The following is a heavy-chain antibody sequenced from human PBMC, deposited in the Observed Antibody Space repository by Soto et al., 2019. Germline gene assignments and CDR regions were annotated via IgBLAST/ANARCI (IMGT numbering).Heavy chain of an antibody. CDR3: ARGFIAAAGTPGVDY. V-gene: IGHV1-69*02. J-gene: IGHJ4*02. CDR2: IIPILGIA. CDR1: GGTFSSYT. D-gene: IGHD6-13*01. Sequence: SVKVSCKASGGTFSSYTISWVRQAPGQGLEWMGRIIPILGIANYAQKFQGRVTITADKSTSTAYMELSSLRSEDTAVYYCARGFIAAAGTPGVDYWGQGTLVTVSS.